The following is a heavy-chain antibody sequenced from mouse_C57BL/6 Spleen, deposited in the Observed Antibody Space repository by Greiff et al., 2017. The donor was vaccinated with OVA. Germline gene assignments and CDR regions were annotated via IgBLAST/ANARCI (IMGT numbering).Heavy chain of an antibody. J-gene: IGHJ4*01. CDR3: ARPLGNYAMYY. V-gene: IGHV5-17*01. CDR1: GFTFSDYG. Sequence: EVKLMESGGGLVKPGGSLKLSCAASGFTFSDYGMHWVRQAPEKGLEWVAYISSGSSTIYYADTVKGRFTISRDNAKNTLFLQMTSLRSEDTAMYYCARPLGNYAMYYWGQGTSVTVSS. CDR2: ISSGSSTI. D-gene: IGHD4-1*01.